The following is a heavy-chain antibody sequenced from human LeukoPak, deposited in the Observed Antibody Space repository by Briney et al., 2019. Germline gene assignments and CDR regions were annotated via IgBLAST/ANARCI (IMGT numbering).Heavy chain of an antibody. CDR3: VRGARLSDS. D-gene: IGHD3-16*01. CDR1: GFTFSSSW. V-gene: IGHV3-7*01. Sequence: GGSLRLSCSASGFTFSSSWMAWGRQAPGKGLEWVATIKEDGNEEYYVDSVKGRFTISRDNAKNSLYLQMNSLRVDDSAVYFCVRGARLSDSWGQGTLVTVSS. J-gene: IGHJ4*02. CDR2: IKEDGNEE.